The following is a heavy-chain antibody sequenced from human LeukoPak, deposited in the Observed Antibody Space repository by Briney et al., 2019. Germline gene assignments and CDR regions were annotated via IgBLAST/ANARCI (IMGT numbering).Heavy chain of an antibody. CDR2: ISSGSSTI. CDR1: GFTSSTYS. V-gene: IGHV3-48*01. D-gene: IGHD6-19*01. CDR3: ARDPAGAGIYYDY. Sequence: PGGSLRLSCAASGFTSSTYSMNWVRQAPGKGLEWVSYISSGSSTIYYADSVKGRFTISRDNAKNSLYLQMNSLRAEDTAVYYCARDPAGAGIYYDYWGQGTLVTVSS. J-gene: IGHJ4*02.